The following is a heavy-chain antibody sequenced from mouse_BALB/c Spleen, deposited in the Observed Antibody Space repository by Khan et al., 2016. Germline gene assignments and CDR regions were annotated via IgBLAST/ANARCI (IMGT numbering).Heavy chain of an antibody. CDR2: ISSGSSTI. CDR3: ARGWDHDAMDY. CDR1: GFTFSSFG. D-gene: IGHD2-4*01. Sequence: EVQLVESGGGLVQPGGSRKLSCAASGFTFSSFGMHWVRQAPEKGLEWVAYISSGSSTIYYADTVKGRFTISRDNPKSTLFLQMTSLRSEDTAMYCCARGWDHDAMDYWGQGTSVTVSS. J-gene: IGHJ4*01. V-gene: IGHV5-17*02.